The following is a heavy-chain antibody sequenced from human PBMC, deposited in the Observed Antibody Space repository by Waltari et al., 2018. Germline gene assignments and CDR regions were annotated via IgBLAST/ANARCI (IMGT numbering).Heavy chain of an antibody. CDR3: ARVSRRTYRSPVPGRHYYYGMDV. J-gene: IGHJ6*02. D-gene: IGHD1-1*01. CDR1: GFTFSSFW. V-gene: IGHV3-74*03. Sequence: EEQLVESGGGLVQPGDSLRLSCAASGFTFSSFWMHWVRQAPVRGPLWVSRISTDASDTTYADAVKGRFTISRDNARNTLYLQMNRLRAEDTAVYFCARVSRRTYRSPVPGRHYYYGMDVWGQGTTVTVSS. CDR2: ISTDASDT.